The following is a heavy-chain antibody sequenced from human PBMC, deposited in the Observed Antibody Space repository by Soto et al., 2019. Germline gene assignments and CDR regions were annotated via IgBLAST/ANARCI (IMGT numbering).Heavy chain of an antibody. D-gene: IGHD3-22*01. J-gene: IGHJ4*02. Sequence: ASVKVSCKASGYTFTSYYMHWVRQAPGQGLEWMGIINPSGGSTSYAQKFQGRVTMTRDTSTSTVYMELSSLRSGDTAVYYFARGYPRGYYYDSSGYRVIDYWGQGTLVTVSS. V-gene: IGHV1-46*01. CDR1: GYTFTSYY. CDR2: INPSGGST. CDR3: ARGYPRGYYYDSSGYRVIDY.